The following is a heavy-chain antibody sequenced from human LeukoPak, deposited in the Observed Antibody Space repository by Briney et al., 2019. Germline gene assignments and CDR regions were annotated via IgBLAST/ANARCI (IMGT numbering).Heavy chain of an antibody. CDR1: GGSISSYY. J-gene: IGHJ6*03. CDR2: IYTSGST. V-gene: IGHV4-4*07. D-gene: IGHD2-2*01. Sequence: NPSETLSLTCTVSGGSISSYYWSWIRQPAGKGLEWIGRIYTSGSTNYNPSLKSRVTMSVDTSKNQFSLKLSSVTAADTAVYDCAREWWGYCSSTSCYGAYYYYYMDVWGKGTTVTVSS. CDR3: AREWWGYCSSTSCYGAYYYYYMDV.